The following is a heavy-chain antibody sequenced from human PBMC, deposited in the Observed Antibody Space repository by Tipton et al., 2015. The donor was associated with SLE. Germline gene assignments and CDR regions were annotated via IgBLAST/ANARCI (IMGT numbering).Heavy chain of an antibody. J-gene: IGHJ6*02. CDR3: VRGPKDV. Sequence: TLSLTCTVSGGSIRSDDYYWTWIRQHPGKGLEWIGHINCGGSTYYKPSLKSRLTISVDTSKNQISLKLSSVSAADTAVYYCVRGPKDVWGQGTTVTVSS. CDR1: GGSIRSDDYY. CDR2: INCGGST. V-gene: IGHV4-31*03.